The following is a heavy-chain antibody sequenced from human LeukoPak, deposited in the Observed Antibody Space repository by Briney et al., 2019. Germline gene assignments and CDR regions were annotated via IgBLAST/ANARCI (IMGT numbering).Heavy chain of an antibody. CDR1: GGSINSNSHH. CDR3: ARRGDILTDYALDY. V-gene: IGHV4-39*01. CDR2: IYYSGTT. Sequence: PSETLSLTCSVSGGSINSNSHHWDWIRQVPGKALEWIGNIYYSGTTSYSPSLKSRVSISVDTSKNQFSLRLTSVTAADTAVYYCARRGDILTDYALDYWGQGTLVTVSS. J-gene: IGHJ4*02. D-gene: IGHD3-9*01.